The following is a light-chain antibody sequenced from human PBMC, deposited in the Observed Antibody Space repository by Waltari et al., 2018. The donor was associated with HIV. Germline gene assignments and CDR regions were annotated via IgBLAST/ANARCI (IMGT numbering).Light chain of an antibody. J-gene: IGLJ2*01. CDR2: DVN. CDR3: CSYADNYPVV. V-gene: IGLV2-11*01. Sequence: QSALTQPRSVSGSPGPSVTISCTGTSSDVGGYYYVSWYQQHPGKAPKFMIYDVNKRPSGVPDRFSGSKSGNTASLTISGLQAEDEADYYCCSYADNYPVVFGGGTKLTVL. CDR1: SSDVGGYYY.